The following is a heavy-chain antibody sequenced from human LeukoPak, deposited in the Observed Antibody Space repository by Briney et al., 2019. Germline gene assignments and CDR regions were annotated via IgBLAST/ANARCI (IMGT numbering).Heavy chain of an antibody. CDR2: ISGSGGST. J-gene: IGHJ6*02. D-gene: IGHD1-1*01. V-gene: IGHV3-23*01. CDR3: AKAAGNYYYYGMDV. CDR1: GFTFSSYA. Sequence: GGSLRLSCAASGFTFSSYAMSWVRQAPGKGLEWVSAISGSGGSTYYADSVRGRFTISRDNSKNTLYLQMNSLRAEDTAVYYCAKAAGNYYYYGMDVWGQGTTVTVSS.